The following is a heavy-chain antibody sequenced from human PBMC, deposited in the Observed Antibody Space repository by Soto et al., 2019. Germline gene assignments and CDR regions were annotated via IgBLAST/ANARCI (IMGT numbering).Heavy chain of an antibody. CDR1: GFTVSSNY. V-gene: IGHV3-66*01. Sequence: PGGSLRLSCAASGFTVSSNYMSWVRQAPGKGLEWVSVIYSGGSTYYADSVKGRFTISRDNSKNTLYLQMNSLRAEDTAVYYCASNLYYYDSSGYYPNWFDPWGQGTLVTV. CDR2: IYSGGST. J-gene: IGHJ5*02. D-gene: IGHD3-22*01. CDR3: ASNLYYYDSSGYYPNWFDP.